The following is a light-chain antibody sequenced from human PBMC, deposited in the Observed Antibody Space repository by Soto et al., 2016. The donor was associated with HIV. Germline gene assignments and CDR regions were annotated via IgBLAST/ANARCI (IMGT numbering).Light chain of an antibody. J-gene: IGKJ4*01. CDR3: QQTYSSLL. V-gene: IGKV1-39*01. CDR1: QSIGRY. Sequence: DIQMTQSPSSLSASVGDRVSITCRASQSIGRYLNWYQQKPGKAPKLLIYGVSSLQSGVPSRFSGSGSGTGFTLTISSLQPDDFATYYCQQTYSSLLFGGGTKVEIK. CDR2: GVS.